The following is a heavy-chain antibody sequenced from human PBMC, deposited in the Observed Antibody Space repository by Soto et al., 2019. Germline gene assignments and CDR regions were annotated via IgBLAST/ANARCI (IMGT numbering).Heavy chain of an antibody. CDR3: ARDTVWIGEFPRRTGMDV. Sequence: QVQLQESGPGLVKPSETLSLTCTVSGGSISSYYWSWIRQPAGKGLEWIGRIYTSGSTNYNPSLKSRVTMSVDTSKNQFSLKLSSVTAADTAVYYGARDTVWIGEFPRRTGMDVWGQGTTVTVSS. V-gene: IGHV4-4*07. CDR2: IYTSGST. D-gene: IGHD3-10*01. J-gene: IGHJ6*02. CDR1: GGSISSYY.